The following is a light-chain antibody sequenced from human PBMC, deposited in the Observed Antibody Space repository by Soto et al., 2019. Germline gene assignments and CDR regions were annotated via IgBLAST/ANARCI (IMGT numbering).Light chain of an antibody. J-gene: IGKJ5*01. Sequence: EIVLTQSPGALSLSPGEGATLSCRASQSVTSSSLAWYQQKPGQAPRLLLYGTSSRATGIPDRFSGSGSGTDFTLTITRLEPEDFAVYYCQQYGSSPITFGQGTRLE. V-gene: IGKV3-20*01. CDR1: QSVTSSS. CDR3: QQYGSSPIT. CDR2: GTS.